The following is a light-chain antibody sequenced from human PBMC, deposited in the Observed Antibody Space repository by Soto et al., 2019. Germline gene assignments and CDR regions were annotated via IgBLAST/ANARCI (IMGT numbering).Light chain of an antibody. Sequence: QSALTQPASVSGSPGQSITISCTGTSSDVGGYNYVSWYQQHPGEAPKLMIYEVTNRPSGVSNRFSGSKSGNTASLTISGLQAEDEADYYCSSYTGSNTCVFGGGTKLTVL. V-gene: IGLV2-14*01. CDR2: EVT. J-gene: IGLJ3*02. CDR1: SSDVGGYNY. CDR3: SSYTGSNTCV.